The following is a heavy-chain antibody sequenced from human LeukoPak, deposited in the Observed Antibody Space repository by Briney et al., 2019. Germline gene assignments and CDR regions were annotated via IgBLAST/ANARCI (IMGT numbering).Heavy chain of an antibody. CDR2: ISSSTTSI. Sequence: PGGSLRLSCAASGFNFRSFGMNWVRQAPGKGLEWVSYISSSTTSIYYADSVKGRFTISRDNAKNLLYLQMNSLRAEDTAVYYCATVPAARPVPVDYWGQGTLVTVSS. CDR1: GFNFRSFG. J-gene: IGHJ4*02. V-gene: IGHV3-48*04. CDR3: ATVPAARPVPVDY. D-gene: IGHD2-2*01.